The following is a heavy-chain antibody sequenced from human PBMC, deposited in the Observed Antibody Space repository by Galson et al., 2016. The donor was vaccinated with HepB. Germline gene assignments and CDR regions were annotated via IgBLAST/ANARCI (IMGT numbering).Heavy chain of an antibody. CDR1: GITFSRLV. V-gene: IGHV3-30-3*01. Sequence: SLRLSCATSGITFSRLVMHWVRQAPGKGLEWVAVIGHDGTGKIYADAVGGRFTISKDDSRSTLYLQMDSLAPEDTAVYFCAMAGRTSGRSDTFEFWGPGALVSVSS. CDR3: AMAGRTSGRSDTFEF. D-gene: IGHD6-19*01. CDR2: IGHDGTGK. J-gene: IGHJ3*01.